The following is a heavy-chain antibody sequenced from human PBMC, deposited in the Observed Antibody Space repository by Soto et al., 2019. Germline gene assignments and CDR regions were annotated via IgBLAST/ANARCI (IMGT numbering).Heavy chain of an antibody. CDR2: IIPIFGTA. CDR3: ARHVPAAGYYYGMDV. Sequence: QVQLVQSGAEVKKPGSSVKVSCKASGGTFSSYAISWVRQAPGQGRAWLGGIIPIFGTANYAQTCQGRVTIPADESTSTAYMELSSRRSEDPAVYYCARHVPAAGYYYGMDVWGQGTTVTVSS. CDR1: GGTFSSYA. V-gene: IGHV1-69*12. D-gene: IGHD2-2*01. J-gene: IGHJ6*02.